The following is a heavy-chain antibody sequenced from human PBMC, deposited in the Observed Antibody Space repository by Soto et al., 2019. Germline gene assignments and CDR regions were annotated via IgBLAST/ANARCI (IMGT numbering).Heavy chain of an antibody. V-gene: IGHV3-48*03. D-gene: IGHD3-10*01. CDR1: GFTFSSYE. CDR3: ARGRITMVRGATYFDY. CDR2: ISSSGSTI. Sequence: GGSLRLSCVAAGFTFSSYEMNWVRQAPGKGLEWVSYISSSGSTIYYADSVKGRFTISRDNAKNSLYLQMNSLRAEDTAVYYCARGRITMVRGATYFDYWGQGTLVTVSS. J-gene: IGHJ4*02.